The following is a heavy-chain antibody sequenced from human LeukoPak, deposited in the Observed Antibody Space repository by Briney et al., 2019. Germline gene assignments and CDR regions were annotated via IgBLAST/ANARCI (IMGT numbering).Heavy chain of an antibody. CDR2: FDLEDGET. V-gene: IGHV1-24*01. Sequence: ASVKVSCKVSGYTLTELSMHWVRQAPGKGLEWMGGFDLEDGETIYAQKFQGRATMTEDTSTDTAYMELSSLRSEDTAVYYCATTIVVVVAATRTDAFDIWGQGTMVTVSS. D-gene: IGHD2-15*01. CDR3: ATTIVVVVAATRTDAFDI. CDR1: GYTLTELS. J-gene: IGHJ3*02.